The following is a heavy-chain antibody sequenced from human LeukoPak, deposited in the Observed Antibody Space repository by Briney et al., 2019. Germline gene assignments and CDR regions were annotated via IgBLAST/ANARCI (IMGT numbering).Heavy chain of an antibody. D-gene: IGHD3-10*01. CDR2: IIPIFGTA. CDR1: GGTFSSYA. CDR3: ARADTMVRGAMGANWFDP. J-gene: IGHJ5*02. Sequence: ASVKVSCKASGGTFSSYAISWVRQAPGQGLEWMGGIIPIFGTANYAQKFQGRVTITADESTSTAYMELSSLRSEDTAVYYCARADTMVRGAMGANWFDPWGQGTLVTVSS. V-gene: IGHV1-69*13.